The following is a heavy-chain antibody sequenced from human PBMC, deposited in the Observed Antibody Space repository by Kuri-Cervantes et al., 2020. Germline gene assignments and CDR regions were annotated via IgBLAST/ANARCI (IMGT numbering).Heavy chain of an antibody. V-gene: IGHV3-9*01. CDR3: ARRTAMVNGFDY. Sequence: GGSLRLSCAASGFTFDDYAMHWVRQAPGKGLEWVSGISWNSGSIGYADSVKGRFTISRDNAKNSLYLQMNSLRAEDTALYYCARRTAMVNGFDYWGQGTLVTVSS. CDR1: GFTFDDYA. CDR2: ISWNSGSI. D-gene: IGHD5-18*01. J-gene: IGHJ4*02.